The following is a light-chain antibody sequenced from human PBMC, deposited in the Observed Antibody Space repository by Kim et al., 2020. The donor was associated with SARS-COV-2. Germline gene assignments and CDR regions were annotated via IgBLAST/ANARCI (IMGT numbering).Light chain of an antibody. CDR3: NSRDSSTNHLV. CDR2: GRN. CDR1: SLRNYY. J-gene: IGLJ2*01. Sequence: SSELTQDPAVSVALGQTVRITCQGDSLRNYYASWYQQKPGQAPVIVIYGRNNRPSGIPDRFSGSTSGNTASLTITGAQAEDEADYYCNSRDSSTNHLVFG. V-gene: IGLV3-19*01.